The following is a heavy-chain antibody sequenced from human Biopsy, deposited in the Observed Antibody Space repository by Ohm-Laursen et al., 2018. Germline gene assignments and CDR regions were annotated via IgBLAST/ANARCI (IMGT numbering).Heavy chain of an antibody. CDR3: ARDALGGGSYRFFY. J-gene: IGHJ4*02. CDR1: GGTFTNYA. CDR2: IIPIFGTA. D-gene: IGHD1-26*01. V-gene: IGHV1-69*13. Sequence: SVKVSCKVSGGTFTNYAISWVRQAPGQGLEWMGGIIPIFGTANYAQKFQGRVTITADESASTAYMELSSLRSDDTAVYYCARDALGGGSYRFFYWGQGSLVTVSS.